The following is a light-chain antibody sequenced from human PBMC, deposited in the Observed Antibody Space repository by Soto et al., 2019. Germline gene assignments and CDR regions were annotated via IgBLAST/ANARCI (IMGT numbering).Light chain of an antibody. J-gene: IGKJ1*01. CDR1: QRVTDSY. V-gene: IGKV3-20*01. Sequence: EIVLTQSPGTLSLSPGERATPSCRASQRVTDSYLAWYQQKPGQAPRLLIYGTSSRATGIPDRFSGSGSGTDFSLTISRLEPEDFAVYYCQQYGSSSWTFGQGTKVDIK. CDR2: GTS. CDR3: QQYGSSSWT.